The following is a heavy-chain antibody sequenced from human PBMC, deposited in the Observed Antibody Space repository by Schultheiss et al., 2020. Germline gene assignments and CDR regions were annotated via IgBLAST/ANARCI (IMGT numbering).Heavy chain of an antibody. V-gene: IGHV4-34*01. CDR1: GGSFSGYY. CDR3: ARHEDGYNSYYFDY. J-gene: IGHJ4*02. D-gene: IGHD5-24*01. CDR2: INHSGST. Sequence: SETLSLTCAVYGGSFSGYYWSWIRQPPGKGLEWIGEINHSGSTNYNPSLKSRVTISVDTSKNQFSLQLNSVTPEDTAVYYCARHEDGYNSYYFDYWGQGTLVTVSS.